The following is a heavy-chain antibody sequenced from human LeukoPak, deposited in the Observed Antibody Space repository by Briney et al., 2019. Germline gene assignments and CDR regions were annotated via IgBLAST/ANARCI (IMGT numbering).Heavy chain of an antibody. CDR3: ARDRLVQGVYYYYGMDV. V-gene: IGHV4-34*01. D-gene: IGHD3-10*01. CDR1: GGSFSGYY. CDR2: INHSGST. Sequence: PSETLSLTSAVYGGSFSGYYWSWIRQPPGKGLEWIGEINHSGSTNYNPSLKSRVTISVDTSKNQFSLKLSSVTAADTAVYYCARDRLVQGVYYYYGMDVWGQGTTVTVSS. J-gene: IGHJ6*02.